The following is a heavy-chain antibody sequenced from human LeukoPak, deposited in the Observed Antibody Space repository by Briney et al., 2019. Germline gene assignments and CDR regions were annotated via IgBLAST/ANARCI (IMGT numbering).Heavy chain of an antibody. Sequence: GASVKVSCKASGGTFSSYAISWVRQAPGQGLEWMGGIIPIFGTANYAQKFQGRVTITTDESTSTAYMELSSLRSEDTAVYYCARDLEELGITGTTDYWGQGTLVTVSS. J-gene: IGHJ4*02. CDR2: IIPIFGTA. V-gene: IGHV1-69*05. CDR1: GGTFSSYA. CDR3: ARDLEELGITGTTDY. D-gene: IGHD1-7*01.